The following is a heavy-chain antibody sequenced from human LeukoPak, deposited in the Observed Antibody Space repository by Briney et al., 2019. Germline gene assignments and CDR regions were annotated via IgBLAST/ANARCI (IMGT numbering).Heavy chain of an antibody. CDR3: VRDSRGVQLLTYYYYYMDV. J-gene: IGHJ6*03. CDR1: GYTFTGYY. CDR2: INPNSGGT. Sequence: GASVKVSCKASGYTFTGYYMHWVRQAPGQGLEWMGWINPNSGGTNYAQKFQGRVTMTRDTSISTAYMELSRLRSDDTAVYYCVRDSRGVQLLTYYYYYMDVWGKGTTVTVSS. V-gene: IGHV1-2*02. D-gene: IGHD2-2*01.